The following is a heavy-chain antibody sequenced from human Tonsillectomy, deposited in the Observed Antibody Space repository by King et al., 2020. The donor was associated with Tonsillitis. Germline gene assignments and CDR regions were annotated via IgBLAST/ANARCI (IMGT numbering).Heavy chain of an antibody. J-gene: IGHJ4*02. D-gene: IGHD4-11*01. V-gene: IGHV2-5*02. CDR1: GFSLSTSGVG. Sequence: TLQESGPTLVKPTQTLTLTCSFSGFSLSTSGVGVGWIRQPPGKALEWLALIYWDDDKRYSPSLKSRLTITKDTSKNQVVLTMTSMDPVDTATYYCAHTTTMTASDYWGQGTLVTVSS. CDR3: AHTTTMTASDY. CDR2: IYWDDDK.